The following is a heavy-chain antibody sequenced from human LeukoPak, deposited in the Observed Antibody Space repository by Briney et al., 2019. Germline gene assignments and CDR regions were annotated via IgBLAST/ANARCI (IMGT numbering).Heavy chain of an antibody. CDR1: GFTFTTYA. CDR3: AKGYSGSYRSYFDY. D-gene: IGHD1-26*01. Sequence: GGSLRLSCAASGFTFTTYAMSWVRQAPGKGLEWVSTVGGNGGSTYYADSVKGRFTISRDNPKNTLYLQMNTLRAEDTAVYYCAKGYSGSYRSYFDYWGQGTLVTVSS. CDR2: VGGNGGST. J-gene: IGHJ4*02. V-gene: IGHV3-23*01.